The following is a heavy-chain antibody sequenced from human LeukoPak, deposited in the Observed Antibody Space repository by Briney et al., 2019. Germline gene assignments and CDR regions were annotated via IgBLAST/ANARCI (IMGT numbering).Heavy chain of an antibody. Sequence: PGGSLRLSCAASGFTFSDYYMSWIRQAPGKGLEWVSCISSSGGTIYYADSVKGRFTISRDNAKNSLYLLMNGLRAEDTAVYYCARETAPTDYWGQGTVVTVSS. CDR2: ISSSGGTI. V-gene: IGHV3-11*01. CDR1: GFTFSDYY. D-gene: IGHD1-14*01. CDR3: ARETAPTDY. J-gene: IGHJ4*02.